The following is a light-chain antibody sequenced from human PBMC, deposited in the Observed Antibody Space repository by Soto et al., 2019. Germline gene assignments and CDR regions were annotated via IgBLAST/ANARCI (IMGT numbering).Light chain of an antibody. CDR2: RAS. Sequence: DIQMTQSPSTLSASVGDRVTITCRASQTISSSLASYQQKPGKAPKPLIYRASSLESEVPSRCSGSGSGTEFTLTMISLQPDDFDTYFCQHMATFGQGTKVEIK. V-gene: IGKV1-5*03. J-gene: IGKJ1*01. CDR3: QHMAT. CDR1: QTISSS.